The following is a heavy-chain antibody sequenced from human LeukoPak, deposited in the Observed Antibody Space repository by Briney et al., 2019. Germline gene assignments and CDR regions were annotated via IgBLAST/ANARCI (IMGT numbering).Heavy chain of an antibody. J-gene: IGHJ4*02. CDR2: ISSSGNYI. Sequence: PGGSLTLSCAASGFIFSSYSMNWVRQAPGKGLEWVSCISSSGNYIYYADSMKGRLTISRDNAKSSVYLQMNSLRVEDTAVYYCARDVARDVSCYTEWGQGALVTVSS. CDR3: ARDVARDVSCYTE. D-gene: IGHD2-2*02. CDR1: GFIFSSYS. V-gene: IGHV3-21*01.